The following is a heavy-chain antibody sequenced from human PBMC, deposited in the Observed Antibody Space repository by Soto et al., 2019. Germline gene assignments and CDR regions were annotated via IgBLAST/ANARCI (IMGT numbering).Heavy chain of an antibody. J-gene: IGHJ4*02. CDR3: ARSTDSNTYYYPFDY. D-gene: IGHD3-22*01. V-gene: IGHV3-33*01. Sequence: GGSLRLSCAASGFTFSGYDMHWVRQAPGKGLEWVALIWYDGSNKQYSDSAKGRFTTSRDNSKNTLYLEMSSLRAEETAVYYCARSTDSNTYYYPFDYWGQGTLVTVSS. CDR1: GFTFSGYD. CDR2: IWYDGSNK.